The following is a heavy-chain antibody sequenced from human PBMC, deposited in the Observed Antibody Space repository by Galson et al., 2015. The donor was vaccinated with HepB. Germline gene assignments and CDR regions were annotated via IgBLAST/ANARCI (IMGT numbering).Heavy chain of an antibody. V-gene: IGHV1-46*01. CDR1: GYTFTSYY. Sequence: SVKVSCKASGYTFTSYYMHWVRQAPGQGLEWMGIINPSGGSTSYAQKFQGRFIISRDNSKNTLYLQMSRLRDEDTAVYHCARSSVGWHDYWGQGTLVNVSS. CDR3: ARSSVGWHDY. D-gene: IGHD6-19*01. J-gene: IGHJ4*02. CDR2: INPSGGST.